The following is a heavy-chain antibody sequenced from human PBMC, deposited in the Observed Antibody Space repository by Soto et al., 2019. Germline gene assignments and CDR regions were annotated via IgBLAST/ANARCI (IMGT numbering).Heavy chain of an antibody. D-gene: IGHD5-18*01. Sequence: QVQLVQSGAEVKKPGAAVKISCKASGYTFTNYYVQWVRQAPGQGLEWMGIINPSDSSTTYAQKFRGRVTMPRDTCTSTVYMELPSLESEDPAVYYCARVQFGSGYRYAGDCWGQGTLVIVSS. V-gene: IGHV1-46*01. J-gene: IGHJ4*02. CDR2: INPSDSST. CDR3: ARVQFGSGYRYAGDC. CDR1: GYTFTNYY.